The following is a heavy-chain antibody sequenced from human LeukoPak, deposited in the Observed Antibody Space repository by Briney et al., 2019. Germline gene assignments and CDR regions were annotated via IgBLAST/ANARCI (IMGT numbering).Heavy chain of an antibody. V-gene: IGHV4-38-2*02. Sequence: SETLSLTCTVSGYSISSGYYWGWIRQPPGKGLEWIGSIYHSGSTYYNPSLKSRVTISVDTSKNQFSLKLSSVTAADTAVYYCARETPPLGLVAAIDYWGQGTLVTVSS. D-gene: IGHD2-15*01. CDR1: GYSISSGYY. CDR3: ARETPPLGLVAAIDY. J-gene: IGHJ4*02. CDR2: IYHSGST.